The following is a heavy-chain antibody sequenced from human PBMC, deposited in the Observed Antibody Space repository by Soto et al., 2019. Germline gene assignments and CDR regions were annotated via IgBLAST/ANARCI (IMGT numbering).Heavy chain of an antibody. Sequence: AVTVHRPAAGCTFTTSPMLLLRQPPGQRLEWMGWINTGNENTKYSKKFQGRVTITRDTSASTAYMELGSLRSEDTAIYFYACDSSIWYTYGMDVWGQGTAVTVSS. CDR3: ACDSSIWYTYGMDV. CDR1: GCTFTTSP. V-gene: IGHV1-3*04. J-gene: IGHJ6*02. D-gene: IGHD3-22*01. CDR2: INTGNENT.